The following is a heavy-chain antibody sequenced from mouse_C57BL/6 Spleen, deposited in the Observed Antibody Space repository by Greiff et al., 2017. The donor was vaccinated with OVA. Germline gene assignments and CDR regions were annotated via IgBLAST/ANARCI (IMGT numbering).Heavy chain of an antibody. Sequence: EVKLLESGGGLVQPGGSLKLSCAASGIDFSRYWMSWVRRAPGKGLEWIGEINPDSSTINYAPSLKDKFIISRDNAKNTLYLQMSKVRSENTALYYCARLIYYDYDEGGYYAMDYWGQGTSVTVSS. CDR1: GIDFSRYW. V-gene: IGHV4-1*01. D-gene: IGHD2-4*01. J-gene: IGHJ4*01. CDR2: INPDSSTI. CDR3: ARLIYYDYDEGGYYAMDY.